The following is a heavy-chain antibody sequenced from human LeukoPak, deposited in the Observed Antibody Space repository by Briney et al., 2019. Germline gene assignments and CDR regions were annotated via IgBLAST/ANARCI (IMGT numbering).Heavy chain of an antibody. J-gene: IGHJ6*02. CDR3: ARDFGRLDYGDYVGGGYYYYGMDV. CDR2: INPNSGGT. CDR1: GYTFTAHF. Sequence: ASVKVSCKASGYTFTAHFFHWVRQAPGQGLEWMGWINPNSGGTNYAQKFQGRVTMTRDTSISTAYMELSRLRSDDTAVYYCARDFGRLDYGDYVGGGYYYYGMDVWGQGTTVTVSS. D-gene: IGHD4-17*01. V-gene: IGHV1-2*02.